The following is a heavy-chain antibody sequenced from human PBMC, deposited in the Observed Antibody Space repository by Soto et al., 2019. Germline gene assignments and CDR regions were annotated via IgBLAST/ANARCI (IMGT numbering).Heavy chain of an antibody. Sequence: QVQLQESGPGLLRPSQTLSLTCTVSGDSITSDDYYWTWIRQPPGKGLEWLGHIYYTGSTSYNPSLESRGSISLDTSKNQFSLRVRSVTAADTAVYYCARASVQIINYSRAMDVWGHGTSIIVSS. J-gene: IGHJ6*02. CDR2: IYYTGST. CDR3: ARASVQIINYSRAMDV. D-gene: IGHD3-10*01. CDR1: GDSITSDDYY. V-gene: IGHV4-30-4*01.